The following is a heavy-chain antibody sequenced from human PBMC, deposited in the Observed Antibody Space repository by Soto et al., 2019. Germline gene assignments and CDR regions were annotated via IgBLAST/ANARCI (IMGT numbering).Heavy chain of an antibody. CDR3: ARDGNIVGASTVFDY. V-gene: IGHV1-18*01. CDR1: GYTFTSYG. J-gene: IGHJ4*02. Sequence: ASVKVSCKASGYTFTSYGISWVRQAPGQGLEWMGWISAYNGNTNYAQKLQGRVTMTTDTSTSTAYMELRSLRSDDTAVYYCARDGNIVGASTVFDYWGQGTLVTVSS. D-gene: IGHD1-26*01. CDR2: ISAYNGNT.